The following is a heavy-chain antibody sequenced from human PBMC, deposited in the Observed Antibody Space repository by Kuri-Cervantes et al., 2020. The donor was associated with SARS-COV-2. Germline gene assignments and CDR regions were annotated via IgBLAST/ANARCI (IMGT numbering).Heavy chain of an antibody. CDR1: GGSISSSNW. J-gene: IGHJ5*02. V-gene: IGHV4-4*02. CDR2: IYHSGST. Sequence: SETLSLTCAVSGGSISSSNWWSWVRQPPGKGLEWIGEIYHSGSTNYNPSLKSRVTISVDKSKNQFSLKLSSVTAADTAVYYCASSLMYSSSSETGFDPWGQGTLVTVSS. D-gene: IGHD6-6*01. CDR3: ASSLMYSSSSETGFDP.